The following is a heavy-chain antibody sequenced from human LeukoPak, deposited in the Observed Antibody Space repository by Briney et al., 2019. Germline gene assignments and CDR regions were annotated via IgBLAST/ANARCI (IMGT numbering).Heavy chain of an antibody. Sequence: ASVKVSCKASGYTFTGYYMHWVRRAPGQGLEWMGWINPNSGGTNYAQKFQGRVTMTRDTSISTAYMELSRLRSDDTAVYCCARAYYDFWSGQATFDYWGQGTLVTVSS. CDR1: GYTFTGYY. CDR2: INPNSGGT. V-gene: IGHV1-2*02. CDR3: ARAYYDFWSGQATFDY. J-gene: IGHJ4*02. D-gene: IGHD3-3*01.